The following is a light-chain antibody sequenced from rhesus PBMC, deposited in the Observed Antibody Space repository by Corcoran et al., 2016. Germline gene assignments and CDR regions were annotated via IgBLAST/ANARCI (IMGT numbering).Light chain of an antibody. CDR3: LQLSSWPRT. J-gene: IGKJ1*01. CDR1: QSVGSS. Sequence: EIVMTQSPATLSLSPGERATLSCRASQSVGSSLAWYQQKPGQAPRLLIYGASSRATGIPDRFSGSGSGTEFTLTVSSLEPEDVAVYYCLQLSSWPRTFGQGTKVEIK. CDR2: GAS. V-gene: IGKV3-24*04.